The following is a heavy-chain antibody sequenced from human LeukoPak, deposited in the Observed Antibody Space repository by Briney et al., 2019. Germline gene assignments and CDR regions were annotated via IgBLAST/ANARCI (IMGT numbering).Heavy chain of an antibody. D-gene: IGHD1-7*01. CDR3: ARDVGLELPFDY. J-gene: IGHJ4*02. V-gene: IGHV4-39*07. Sequence: SETLSLTCTVSGGSISSSSYYWGWIRQPPGKGLEWIGSIYYSGSTYYNPSLKSRVTISVDTSKNQFSLKLSSVTAADTAVYYCARDVGLELPFDYWGQGTLVTVSS. CDR1: GGSISSSSYY. CDR2: IYYSGST.